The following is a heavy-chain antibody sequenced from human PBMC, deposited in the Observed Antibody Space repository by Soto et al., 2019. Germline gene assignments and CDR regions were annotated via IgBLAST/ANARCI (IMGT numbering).Heavy chain of an antibody. Sequence: PGGSLRLSCAASGLPLSNYGMHWVRQAPGKGPDWVAVISYDGETKYYSASVKRRFTISRDNSKNTMYLQMDSVRPEDTALYSSANRDCSCANWWYGKEVWDQGTRVTVCS. V-gene: IGHV3-30*18. CDR2: ISYDGETK. CDR3: ANRDCSCANWWYGKEV. J-gene: IGHJ6*02. CDR1: GLPLSNYG. D-gene: IGHD2-15*01.